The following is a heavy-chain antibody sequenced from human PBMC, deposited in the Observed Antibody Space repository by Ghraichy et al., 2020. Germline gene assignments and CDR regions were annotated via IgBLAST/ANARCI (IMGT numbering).Heavy chain of an antibody. J-gene: IGHJ4*02. CDR2: ISGSGGST. D-gene: IGHD2-2*02. Sequence: GGSLRLSCAASGFTFSSYAMSWVRQAPGKGLEWVSAISGSGGSTYYADSVKGRFTISRDNSKNTLYLQMNSLRAEDTAVYYCAKDRSEFEYQLLYNGYWGQGTLVTVSS. CDR1: GFTFSSYA. CDR3: AKDRSEFEYQLLYNGY. V-gene: IGHV3-23*01.